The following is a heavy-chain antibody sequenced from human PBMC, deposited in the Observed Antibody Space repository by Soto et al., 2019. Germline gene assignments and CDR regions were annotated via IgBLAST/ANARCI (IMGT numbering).Heavy chain of an antibody. V-gene: IGHV1-18*04. CDR1: GYTFTTYG. Sequence: QVQLVQSGAEVKKPGASVKVSCKASGYTFTTYGITWVRQAPGQGLEWMGGISAYSGNTNYAQKLQGSLTVTTDTATNPAYMDLRSLRSDDTAVYSCARVVKAGDYGDYGRYYFDYWGHGTLVTVSS. CDR3: ARVVKAGDYGDYGRYYFDY. D-gene: IGHD4-17*01. J-gene: IGHJ4*01. CDR2: ISAYSGNT.